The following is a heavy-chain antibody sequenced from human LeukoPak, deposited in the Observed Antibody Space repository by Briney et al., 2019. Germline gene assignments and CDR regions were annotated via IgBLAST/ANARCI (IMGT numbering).Heavy chain of an antibody. CDR2: IWYDGSNK. Sequence: GGSLRLSCAASGFTFSSYGMHWVRQAPGKGLEWVAVIWYDGSNKYYADSVKGRFTISRDNSKNTLYLQMNSLRAEDTAVYYCAKGGDTYDFWSGYYTGRQYYYYMAVWGKGTTVTVSS. CDR1: GFTFSSYG. J-gene: IGHJ6*03. CDR3: AKGGDTYDFWSGYYTGRQYYYYMAV. V-gene: IGHV3-33*06. D-gene: IGHD3-3*01.